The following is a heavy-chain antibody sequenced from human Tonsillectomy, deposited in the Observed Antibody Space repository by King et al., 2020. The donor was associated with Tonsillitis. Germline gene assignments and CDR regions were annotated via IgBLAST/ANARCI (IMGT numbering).Heavy chain of an antibody. CDR3: AHRPELHYYDSGGFNS. CDR1: GFSLNTSGVG. V-gene: IGHV2-5*01. J-gene: IGHJ5*01. D-gene: IGHD3-22*01. CDR2: IYWNDDE. Sequence: TLKESGPTVVKSTQTLTLTCTFSGFSLNTSGVGVAWIRQPPVKALEWLGIIYWNDDERYSPSLQSRLTITKDTSKNQVVLTMTNMDPVDTATYYCAHRPELHYYDSGGFNSWGQGTLVTVSS.